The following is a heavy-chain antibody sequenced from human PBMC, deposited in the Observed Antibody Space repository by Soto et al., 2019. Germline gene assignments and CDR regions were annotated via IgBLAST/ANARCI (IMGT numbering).Heavy chain of an antibody. J-gene: IGHJ3*02. V-gene: IGHV5-51*01. CDR1: EYIFTNFW. Sequence: GESLKISCKTSEYIFTNFWIGWVRQMPGKGLEWMGSIHPSDSETRYSPSFQGQVTISGDKSIFTAYLQWSSLKASDTAIYYCARRVETTSMWAYGIWGQGTMVTVSS. CDR2: IHPSDSET. CDR3: ARRVETTSMWAYGI. D-gene: IGHD3-10*01.